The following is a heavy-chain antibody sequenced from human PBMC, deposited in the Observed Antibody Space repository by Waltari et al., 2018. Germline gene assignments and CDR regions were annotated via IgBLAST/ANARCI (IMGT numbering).Heavy chain of an antibody. Sequence: EVQLVESGGGLVKPGGSLRLSWAASGFTFSPYSMSWIRQAPGKGLEWVSSIGTTDSYIYYANSVRGRFTISRDNAKNSLFLQMNGLRADDTGVYYCARDGEFLRLGTTDYWGQGTLITVSS. J-gene: IGHJ4*02. D-gene: IGHD3-10*01. CDR3: ARDGEFLRLGTTDY. CDR2: IGTTDSYI. V-gene: IGHV3-21*02. CDR1: GFTFSPYS.